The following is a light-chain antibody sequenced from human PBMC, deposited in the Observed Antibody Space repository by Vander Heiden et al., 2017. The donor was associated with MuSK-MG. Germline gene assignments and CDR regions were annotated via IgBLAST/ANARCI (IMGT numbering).Light chain of an antibody. J-gene: IGKJ2*01. CDR1: QSISNY. V-gene: IGKV1-39*01. CDR3: QQSYSTPRT. Sequence: DIQMTQSPSSLSASVGDRVTITCRASQSISNYLNWYQQKPGKAPKVLISAASSLQSGFPSRFSGSGSGTDFTLTIRSLQPEDFATYYCQQSYSTPRTFGQGTKLEIK. CDR2: AAS.